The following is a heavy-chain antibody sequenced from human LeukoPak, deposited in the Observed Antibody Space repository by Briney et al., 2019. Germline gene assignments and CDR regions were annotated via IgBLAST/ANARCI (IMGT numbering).Heavy chain of an antibody. CDR3: ARSGITMVRGVMSRFDP. CDR1: GGSISRYY. Sequence: PSETLSLTCTVSGGSISRYYWSWIRQPAGKGLEWIGRIYTSGSTNYNPSLKSRVTISVDTSKNQFSLKLSSVTAADTAVYYCARSGITMVRGVMSRFDPWGQGTLVTVSS. J-gene: IGHJ5*02. D-gene: IGHD3-10*01. V-gene: IGHV4-4*07. CDR2: IYTSGST.